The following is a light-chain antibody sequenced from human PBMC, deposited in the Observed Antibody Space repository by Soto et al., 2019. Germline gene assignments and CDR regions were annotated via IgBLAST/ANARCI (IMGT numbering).Light chain of an antibody. CDR1: YSDVGNYNL. CDR2: EVS. CDR3: CSYAGSDTWV. J-gene: IGLJ3*02. Sequence: QSVLTQPASESGSPGQSITMSCTGTYSDVGNYNLVSWYQQQPGKAPKLMIYEVSRRPSGVSNRFSGSKSGNTASLTISGLQAADEGDYYCCSYAGSDTWVFGGGTKLTVL. V-gene: IGLV2-23*02.